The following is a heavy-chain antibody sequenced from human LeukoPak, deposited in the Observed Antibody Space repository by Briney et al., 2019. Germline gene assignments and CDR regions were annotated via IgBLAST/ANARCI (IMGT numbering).Heavy chain of an antibody. D-gene: IGHD5-24*01. CDR2: IYYSGST. V-gene: IGHV4-39*07. CDR1: GGSISSSSYY. Sequence: SETLSLTCTVSGGSISSSSYYWGWIRQPPGKGLEWIGSIYYSGSTYYNPSLKSRVTISVDTSKNQFSLKLSSVTAADTAVYYCARDGRDGGYYYYMDVWGKGTTVTISS. J-gene: IGHJ6*03. CDR3: ARDGRDGGYYYYMDV.